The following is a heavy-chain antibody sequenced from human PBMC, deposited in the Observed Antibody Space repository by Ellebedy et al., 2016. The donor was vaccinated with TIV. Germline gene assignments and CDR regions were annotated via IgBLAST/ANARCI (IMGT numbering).Heavy chain of an antibody. CDR1: GYTFTSYG. J-gene: IGHJ5*02. D-gene: IGHD4-17*01. CDR2: ISAYNGNT. V-gene: IGHV1-18*01. CDR3: ARVYGAFNWFDP. Sequence: AASVKVSCKASGYTFTSYGISWVRQAPGQGLEWLGWISAYNGNTNYAQKLQGRVTMTTDTSPSTAYMELRSLRSDDTAVYYCARVYGAFNWFDPWGQGTLVTVSS.